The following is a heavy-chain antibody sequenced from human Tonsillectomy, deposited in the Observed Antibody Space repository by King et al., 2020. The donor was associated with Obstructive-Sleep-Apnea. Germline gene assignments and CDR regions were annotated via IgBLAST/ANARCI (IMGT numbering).Heavy chain of an antibody. CDR1: GYSITSGFY. J-gene: IGHJ4*02. V-gene: IGHV4-38-2*02. CDR2: IYHSGST. CDR3: ARDYYDSGSYSVSY. Sequence: VQLQESGPGLVKPSETLSLTCTVSGYSITSGFYWGWIRQPQGKGLEWIGSIYHSGSTYDNPSLKSRVTISVDTSKNQFSLKLRSVTAADTAVYYCARDYYDSGSYSVSYWGQGTLVTVSS. D-gene: IGHD3-10*01.